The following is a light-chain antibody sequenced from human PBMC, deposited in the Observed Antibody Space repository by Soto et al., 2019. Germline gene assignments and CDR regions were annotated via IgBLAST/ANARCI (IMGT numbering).Light chain of an antibody. CDR3: QQYFTTPWT. CDR2: WAS. V-gene: IGKV4-1*01. CDR1: QRVLYSSNDRSY. J-gene: IGKJ1*01. Sequence: EIVLTQSPDSLAVSLGERATIKCKSSQRVLYSSNDRSYLAWFQQKPGQPPKALIYWASSRESGVPDRFSGSGSGTDFTLSISSLQAEDVAVYFCQQYFTTPWTFGQGTKVDI.